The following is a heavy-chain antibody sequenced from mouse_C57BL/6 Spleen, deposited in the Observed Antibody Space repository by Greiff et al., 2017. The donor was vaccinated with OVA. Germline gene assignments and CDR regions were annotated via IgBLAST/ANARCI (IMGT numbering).Heavy chain of an antibody. CDR3: ARGGLYPGDY. CDR2: IWSGGST. J-gene: IGHJ4*01. Sequence: QVQLQQSGPGLVQPSQSLSITCTVSGFSLTSYGVHWVRQSPGKGLEWLGVIWSGGSTDYNAAFISRLSISKDNSTSQVFFKMNSLQADDTAIYYCARGGLYPGDYWGQGTSVTVSS. CDR1: GFSLTSYG. D-gene: IGHD2-12*01. V-gene: IGHV2-2*01.